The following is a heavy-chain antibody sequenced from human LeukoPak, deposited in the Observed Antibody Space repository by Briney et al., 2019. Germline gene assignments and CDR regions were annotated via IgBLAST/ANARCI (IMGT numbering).Heavy chain of an antibody. CDR2: ISGSGGST. V-gene: IGHV3-23*01. J-gene: IGHJ6*02. CDR1: GFTFSSYA. CDR3: ARDPYYYGSGSYRAERCCHYYGMDV. D-gene: IGHD3-10*01. Sequence: QPGGSLRLSCAASGFTFSSYAMSWVRQAPGKGLEWVSAISGSGGSTYYADSVKGRFTISRDNSKNTLYLQMNSLRAEDTAVYYCARDPYYYGSGSYRAERCCHYYGMDVWGQGTTVTVSS.